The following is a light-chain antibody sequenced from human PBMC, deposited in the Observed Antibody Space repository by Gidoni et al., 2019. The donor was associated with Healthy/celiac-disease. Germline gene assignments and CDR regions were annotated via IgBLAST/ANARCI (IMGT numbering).Light chain of an antibody. CDR2: GAS. CDR3: QQYNNWPRGTRGT. V-gene: IGKV3-15*01. J-gene: IGKJ2*02. CDR1: QSVSSN. Sequence: EIVLTQSPATLSVSPGERATLSCRASQSVSSNLAWYQQKPGQAPRLLIYGASTRATGIPARLSGSGSGTEFTLTISSLQSEDFAVYYCQQYNNWPRGTRGTFGQGTKLEIK.